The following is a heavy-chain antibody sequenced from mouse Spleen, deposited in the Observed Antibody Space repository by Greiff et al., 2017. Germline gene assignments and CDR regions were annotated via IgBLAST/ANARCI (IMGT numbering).Heavy chain of an antibody. D-gene: IGHD2-4*01. CDR3: TRSTMITTGFAY. J-gene: IGHJ3*01. CDR2: INPSNGGT. Sequence: VQLQQSGAELVKPGASVKLSCKASGYTFTSYYMYWVKQRPGQGLEWIGEINPSNGGTNFNEKFKSKATLTVDKSSSTAYMQLSSLTSEDSAVYYCTRSTMITTGFAYWGQGTLVTVSA. CDR1: GYTFTSYY. V-gene: IGHV1S81*02.